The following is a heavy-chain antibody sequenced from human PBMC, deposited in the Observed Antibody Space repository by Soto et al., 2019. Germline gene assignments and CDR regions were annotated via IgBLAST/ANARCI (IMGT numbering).Heavy chain of an antibody. J-gene: IGHJ4*02. D-gene: IGHD5-18*01. V-gene: IGHV3-66*01. CDR3: ARCPTYSYGYGCLFDY. Sequence: EVQLVESGGGLVQPGGSLRLSCAASGFTVSSNYMSWVRQAPGKGLEWVSVIYSGGSTYYADSVKGRFTISRDNSKNTLYLQMNSLRAEDTAVYYCARCPTYSYGYGCLFDYWGQGTLVTVSS. CDR1: GFTVSSNY. CDR2: IYSGGST.